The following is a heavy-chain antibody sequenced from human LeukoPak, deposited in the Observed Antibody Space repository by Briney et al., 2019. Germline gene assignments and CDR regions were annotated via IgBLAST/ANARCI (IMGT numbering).Heavy chain of an antibody. CDR3: ARGTMPSYYFDY. D-gene: IGHD2-2*01. Sequence: KPSETLSLTRAVYGGSFSGYYWSWIRQPPGKGLEWIGEINHSGSTNYNPSLKSRVTISVDTSKNQFSLKLSSVTAADTAVYYCARGTMPSYYFDYWGQGTLVTVSS. CDR2: INHSGST. V-gene: IGHV4-34*01. CDR1: GGSFSGYY. J-gene: IGHJ4*02.